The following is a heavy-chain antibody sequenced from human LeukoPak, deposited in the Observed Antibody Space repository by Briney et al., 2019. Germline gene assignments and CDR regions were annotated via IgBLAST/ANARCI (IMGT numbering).Heavy chain of an antibody. CDR1: GGTFSSYA. J-gene: IGHJ3*02. D-gene: IGHD5-24*01. CDR3: ARDLGGLQRGWAFDI. Sequence: SVEVSCKASGGTFSSYAISWVRQAPGQGLEWMGRIIPIFGTANYAQKFQGRVTITTDESTSTAYMELSSLRSEDTAVYYCARDLGGLQRGWAFDIWGQGTMVTVSS. CDR2: IIPIFGTA. V-gene: IGHV1-69*05.